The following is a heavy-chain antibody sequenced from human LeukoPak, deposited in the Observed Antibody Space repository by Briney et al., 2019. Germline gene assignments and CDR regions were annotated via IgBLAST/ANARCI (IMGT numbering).Heavy chain of an antibody. J-gene: IGHJ4*02. V-gene: IGHV4-4*07. CDR2: IYTSGST. CDR3: ARPRSTSGWDGDFDY. D-gene: IGHD6-19*01. CDR1: GCSISNSY. Sequence: SETLSLTCTGSGCSISNSYWSWIRQPAGKGLEWIGRIYTSGSTNYNPSLKSRVTMSVDTSKNQFSLNLSSVTAADTAVYYCARPRSTSGWDGDFDYWGQGTLVTVSS.